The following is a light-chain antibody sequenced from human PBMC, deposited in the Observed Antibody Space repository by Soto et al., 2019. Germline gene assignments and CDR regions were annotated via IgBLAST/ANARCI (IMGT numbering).Light chain of an antibody. CDR3: QQRGNWPWT. CDR2: DAS. Sequence: EIVLTQSPATLSLSPGERATLSCRASQSVSSYLAWYQQKPGQAPRLLIYDASNRATGIPARFSGSGSGTDFTLTIRSLEPEDFAGYYCQQRGNWPWTFGQGTKVEIK. V-gene: IGKV3-11*01. J-gene: IGKJ1*01. CDR1: QSVSSY.